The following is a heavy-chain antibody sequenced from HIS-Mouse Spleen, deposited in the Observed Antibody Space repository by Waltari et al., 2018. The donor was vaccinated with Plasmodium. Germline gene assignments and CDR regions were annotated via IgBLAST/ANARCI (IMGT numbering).Heavy chain of an antibody. J-gene: IGHJ3*02. CDR1: GGSFSGYY. Sequence: QVQLQQWGAGLLKPSETLSLTCAVYGGSFSGYYWRWIRQPPGKGLEWLGEINHSGSTNYHPSLKSRVPIAVDTSKNQFSLKLSSVTAADTAVYYCARGQLGIDAFDIWGQGTMVTVSS. CDR3: ARGQLGIDAFDI. D-gene: IGHD7-27*01. CDR2: INHSGST. V-gene: IGHV4-34*01.